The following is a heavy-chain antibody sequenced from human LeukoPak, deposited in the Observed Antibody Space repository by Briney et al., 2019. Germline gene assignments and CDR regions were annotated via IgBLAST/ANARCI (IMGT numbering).Heavy chain of an antibody. J-gene: IGHJ4*02. Sequence: ASVKVSCKASGYTFTGYYMHWVRQAPGRGLEWMGWINPNSGGTNYAQKFQGRVTMTRDTSISTAYMELSRLRSDDTAVYYCARALKRIVVVVAARLVPLDYWGQGTLVTVSS. CDR1: GYTFTGYY. D-gene: IGHD2-15*01. V-gene: IGHV1-2*02. CDR3: ARALKRIVVVVAARLVPLDY. CDR2: INPNSGGT.